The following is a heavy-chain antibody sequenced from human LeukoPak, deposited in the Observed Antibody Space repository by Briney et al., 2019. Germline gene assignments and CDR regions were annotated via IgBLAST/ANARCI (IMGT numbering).Heavy chain of an antibody. D-gene: IGHD5-24*01. CDR2: IYYSGST. CDR3: ARWLQLTHYFDY. J-gene: IGHJ4*02. V-gene: IGHV4-39*01. Sequence: PSETLSLTCTVSGGSISSSSYYWGWIRQPPGKGLERIGSIYYSGSTYYNPSLKSRVTISVDTSKNQFSLKLSSVTAADTAVYYCARWLQLTHYFDYWGQGTLVTVSS. CDR1: GGSISSSSYY.